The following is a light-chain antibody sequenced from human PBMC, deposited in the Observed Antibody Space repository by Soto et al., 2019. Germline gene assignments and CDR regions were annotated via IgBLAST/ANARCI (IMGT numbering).Light chain of an antibody. V-gene: IGKV3-15*01. CDR3: HQYNDWPGA. Sequence: EIVMTQSPATLSVSPGERATLSCRAGQSVGSKLAWYQHKPGQAPRLLLSGASTWATGNPDRFSGSGSGTEFTLTISSLQSEDFAIYYCHQYNDWPGAFGQGTKVEVK. J-gene: IGKJ1*01. CDR1: QSVGSK. CDR2: GAS.